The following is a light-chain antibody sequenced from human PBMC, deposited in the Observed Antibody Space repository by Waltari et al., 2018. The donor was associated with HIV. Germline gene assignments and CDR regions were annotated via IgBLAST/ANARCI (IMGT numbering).Light chain of an antibody. CDR1: QSVSSSS. J-gene: IGKJ1*01. V-gene: IGKV3-20*01. CDR2: GAS. Sequence: EVVWTQSPDTLSLSPGERAILSCRASQSVSSSSLAWYQHKPGQAPRLLSYGASTRATGIPDRFSGSGSGTDFTLTISRLDPEDFAVYYCLQYGSSPRTFGQGTKVEIK. CDR3: LQYGSSPRT.